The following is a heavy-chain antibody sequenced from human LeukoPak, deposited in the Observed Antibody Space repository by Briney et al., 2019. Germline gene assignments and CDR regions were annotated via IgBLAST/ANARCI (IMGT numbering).Heavy chain of an antibody. CDR3: AKSGTRSSWSPRVKTYLDY. D-gene: IGHD6-13*01. V-gene: IGHV3-30*02. CDR1: TFSFSTYG. CDR2: IQYDGSIK. J-gene: IGHJ4*02. Sequence: GGSLRLSCAASTFSFSTYGMHWVRQAPGKGLEWVAFIQYDGSIKLYGDSVKGRFTISRDNSKNTLYLQMNSLRAEDTAVYYCAKSGTRSSWSPRVKTYLDYWGQGTLVTVSS.